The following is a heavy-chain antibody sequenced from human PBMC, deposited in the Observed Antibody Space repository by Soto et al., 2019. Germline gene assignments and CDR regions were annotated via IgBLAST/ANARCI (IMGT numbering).Heavy chain of an antibody. CDR2: VSGSGDST. CDR3: AKGSSASSYSAFDI. D-gene: IGHD2-2*01. Sequence: GGSLRLSCAASGFTFGNYAMGWVRQTPGKGLEWVSTVSGSGDSTYYADSVKGRFTISRDNSKSTLYLQMSSLRAEDKAVYYCAKGSSASSYSAFDIWGQGTMVTVSS. CDR1: GFTFGNYA. V-gene: IGHV3-23*01. J-gene: IGHJ3*02.